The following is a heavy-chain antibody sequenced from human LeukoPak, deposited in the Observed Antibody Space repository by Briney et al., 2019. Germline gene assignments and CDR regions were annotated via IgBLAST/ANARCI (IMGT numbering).Heavy chain of an antibody. D-gene: IGHD3-16*02. J-gene: IGHJ6*02. Sequence: GGSLRLSCAAPGFTFSRYWMHWLRQAPGKGLVWVSRISTDGSSTSYADSVKGRFTISRDNGKNTLYLQMNSLSAEDTAVYYCASYLSSIPSGMDVWGQGTTVTVSS. CDR2: ISTDGSST. CDR3: ASYLSSIPSGMDV. V-gene: IGHV3-74*01. CDR1: GFTFSRYW.